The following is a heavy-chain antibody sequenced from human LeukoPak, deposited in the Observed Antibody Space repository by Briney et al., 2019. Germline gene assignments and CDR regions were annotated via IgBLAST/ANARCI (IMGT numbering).Heavy chain of an antibody. D-gene: IGHD3-22*01. V-gene: IGHV3-43D*04. J-gene: IGHJ4*02. Sequence: GGSLRLSCAASEFTFDDYAMHWVRQAPGKGLEWVSLISWDGGSAYYADSVKGRFTISRDNSKNSLYLQMNSLRAEDTALYYCAKVATPYYYDSSGCSYYFDYRGQGTLVTVSS. CDR3: AKVATPYYYDSSGCSYYFDY. CDR1: EFTFDDYA. CDR2: ISWDGGSA.